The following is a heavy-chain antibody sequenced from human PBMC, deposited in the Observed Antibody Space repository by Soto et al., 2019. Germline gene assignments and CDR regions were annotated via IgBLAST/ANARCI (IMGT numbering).Heavy chain of an antibody. CDR1: VFTFSPYT. CDR2: ISYDGSDK. J-gene: IGHJ4*02. V-gene: IGHV3-30-3*01. D-gene: IGHD2-21*02. Sequence: QVQLVESGGGVVQPGRSLRLSCAASVFTFSPYTMHWVRQTPGKGLEWVAVISYDGSDKYYAGSVRGRFTISRDNSKNTLFLQMNSLRAEDTALYYCARGGGFCGADCYKGGIDYWGQGALVTVSS. CDR3: ARGGGFCGADCYKGGIDY.